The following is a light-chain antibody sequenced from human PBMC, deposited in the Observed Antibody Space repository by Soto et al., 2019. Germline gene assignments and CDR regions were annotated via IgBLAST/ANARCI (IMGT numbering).Light chain of an antibody. Sequence: DIQMTQSPSTLSASVGDRVAITCRASQSISIWLAWYQQKPGKAPKLLIYKASSLEGVVPSRFSGSGSGTESPLPISSLQPDDFATYYCQQYNDYSWSVGQGTKVEI. CDR1: QSISIW. CDR2: KAS. J-gene: IGKJ1*01. CDR3: QQYNDYSWS. V-gene: IGKV1-5*03.